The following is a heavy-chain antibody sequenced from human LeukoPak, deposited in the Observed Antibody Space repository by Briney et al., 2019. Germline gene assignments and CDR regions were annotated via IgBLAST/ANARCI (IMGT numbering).Heavy chain of an antibody. D-gene: IGHD3-22*01. CDR2: IIPIFGTA. CDR3: ARVNLDRDSSGFAFDY. J-gene: IGHJ4*02. V-gene: IGHV1-69*05. CDR1: GGTFSSYA. Sequence: SVKVSCKASGGTFSSYAISWVRQAPGQGLEWMGGIIPIFGTANYAQKFEGRVTITTDESTSTAYMELSSLRSEDTAVYYCARVNLDRDSSGFAFDYWGQGTLVTVSS.